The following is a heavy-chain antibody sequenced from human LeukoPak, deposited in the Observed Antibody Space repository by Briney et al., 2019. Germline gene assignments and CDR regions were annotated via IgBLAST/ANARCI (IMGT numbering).Heavy chain of an antibody. D-gene: IGHD2-2*01. CDR2: INPNSSGT. CDR1: GYTFTCYY. Sequence: ASVTVSCKASGYTFTCYYMHWVRQAPGQGREWMGWINPNSSGTNYAQKFQGRVTMTRDTSISTAYMELSRLRSDDTAVYYCARLAVPAAETGSFDFWGQGTMVTVSS. V-gene: IGHV1-2*02. J-gene: IGHJ3*01. CDR3: ARLAVPAAETGSFDF.